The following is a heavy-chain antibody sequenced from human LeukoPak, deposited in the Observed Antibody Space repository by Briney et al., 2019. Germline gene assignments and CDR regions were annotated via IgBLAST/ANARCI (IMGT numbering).Heavy chain of an antibody. CDR2: ISGSGSST. D-gene: IGHD1-26*01. CDR3: AKEVSGSYSPTDY. J-gene: IGHJ4*02. CDR1: VFTFSSNT. V-gene: IGHV3-23*01. Sequence: GGSLRLSCAASVFTFSSNTMSWVRQAAGKGLEWVSGISGSGSSTYYADSVKGRFTISRDNSKNTLYLQMNSLRVEDTAVYYCAKEVSGSYSPTDYWGQGTLVTVSS.